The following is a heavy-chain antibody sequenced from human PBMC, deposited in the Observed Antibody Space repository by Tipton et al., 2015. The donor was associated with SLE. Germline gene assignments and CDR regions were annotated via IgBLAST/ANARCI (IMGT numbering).Heavy chain of an antibody. CDR1: GFMFSSYW. J-gene: IGHJ4*02. D-gene: IGHD5-12*01. Sequence: SLRLSCAASGFMFSSYWMSWVRQAPGKGLERIAYISGPGVTIYYADSVKGRFTISRDNAKNSLYLQMNSLRPEDTAVYYCARTVAQKPHDYWGQGTLVTVSS. CDR3: ARTVAQKPHDY. CDR2: ISGPGVTI. V-gene: IGHV3-48*03.